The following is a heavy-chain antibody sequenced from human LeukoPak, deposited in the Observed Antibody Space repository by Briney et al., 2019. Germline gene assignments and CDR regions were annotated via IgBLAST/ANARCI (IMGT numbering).Heavy chain of an antibody. J-gene: IGHJ4*02. CDR2: IYSGGST. V-gene: IGHV3-53*01. CDR3: ARRGSSGWHHDY. CDR1: GFTVSSNS. D-gene: IGHD6-19*01. Sequence: PGGSLRLSCAASGFTVSSNSMTWVRQAPGKGLEWVSSIYSGGSTYYADPVKGRFTISRDDSQNTLYLHMNSLRADDTAVYYCARRGSSGWHHDYWGQGTLVTVSS.